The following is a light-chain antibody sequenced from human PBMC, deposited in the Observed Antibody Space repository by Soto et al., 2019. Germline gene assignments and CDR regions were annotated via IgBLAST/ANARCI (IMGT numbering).Light chain of an antibody. V-gene: IGLV2-14*01. Sequence: QSALTQPASVSGSPGQSITISCTGTSSDVGGYKYVSWYQQHPGKAPKLMIYEVSSRPSGVSNRFSGSKSGNTASLTISGLQAEDEADYYCSSYTSSSTRVFGTGTKVTVL. CDR3: SSYTSSSTRV. CDR1: SSDVGGYKY. CDR2: EVS. J-gene: IGLJ1*01.